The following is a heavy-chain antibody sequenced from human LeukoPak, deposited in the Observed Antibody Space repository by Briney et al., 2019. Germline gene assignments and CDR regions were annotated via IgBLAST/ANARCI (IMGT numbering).Heavy chain of an antibody. CDR2: INPNSGGT. CDR3: AREGPDGSYYVGRFDY. J-gene: IGHJ4*02. V-gene: IGHV1-2*02. Sequence: GASVKVCCTASGYTLTAYYMHWVRQAPGQGLEWMGWINPNSGGTNYAQKFQGRVTMTWDTSISTAYMELSRLRSDDTAVYYCAREGPDGSYYVGRFDYWGQGTLVTVSS. D-gene: IGHD1-26*01. CDR1: GYTLTAYY.